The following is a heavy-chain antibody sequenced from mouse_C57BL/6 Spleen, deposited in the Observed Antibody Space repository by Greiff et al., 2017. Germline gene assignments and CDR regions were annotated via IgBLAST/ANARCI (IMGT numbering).Heavy chain of an antibody. D-gene: IGHD4-1*01. Sequence: QVQLQQSGAELVKPGASVKISCKASGYAFTSYWMHWVKQRPGQGLEWIGQIYPGDGDTNYNGKFKGKATLTADKSSSTAYMQLSSLTSEDSAVYFCTRGGKLGFDDWGKGTTLTVSP. V-gene: IGHV1-80*01. J-gene: IGHJ2*01. CDR3: TRGGKLGFDD. CDR1: GYAFTSYW. CDR2: IYPGDGDT.